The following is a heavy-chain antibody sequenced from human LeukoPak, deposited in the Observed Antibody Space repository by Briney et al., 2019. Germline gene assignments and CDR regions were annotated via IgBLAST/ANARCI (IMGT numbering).Heavy chain of an antibody. CDR1: GYTFTSYG. CDR3: ARVRGRLVPAYYFDY. Sequence: ASVKVSCKASGYTFTSYGISWVRQAPGQGLEWMGWISAYNGNTNYAQKLQGRVTMTTGTSTSTAYMELRSLRSDDTAVYYCARVRGRLVPAYYFDYWGQGTLVTVSS. J-gene: IGHJ4*02. V-gene: IGHV1-18*04. CDR2: ISAYNGNT. D-gene: IGHD2-2*01.